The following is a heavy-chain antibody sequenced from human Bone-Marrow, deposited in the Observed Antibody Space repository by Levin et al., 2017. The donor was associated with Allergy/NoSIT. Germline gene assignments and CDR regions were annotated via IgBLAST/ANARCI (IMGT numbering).Heavy chain of an antibody. V-gene: IGHV1-18*01. CDR3: ARDSSSRSGYYGTFYVDY. Sequence: ASVKVSCKASGYSFTTYSLSWVRQAPGQGLEWLGWISANTGDTNIAQKFRGRVTMTTDTSTNTAYMELRGLTSDDTALYYCARDSSSRSGYYGTFYVDYWGQGTPVTVSS. CDR2: ISANTGDT. J-gene: IGHJ4*02. D-gene: IGHD5-12*01. CDR1: GYSFTTYS.